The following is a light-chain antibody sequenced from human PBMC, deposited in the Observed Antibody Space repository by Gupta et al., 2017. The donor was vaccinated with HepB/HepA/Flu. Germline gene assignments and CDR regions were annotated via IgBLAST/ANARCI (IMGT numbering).Light chain of an antibody. V-gene: IGLV2-14*01. CDR3: SSYTSISTFYV. CDR1: SSDVGRSDS. J-gene: IGLJ1*01. Sequence: QSALTQPASVSGSPGQSITISCTGTSSDVGRSDSVSWYQQYPGKAPKLLIYDVSSRPSGVSSRFSGSKSGNTASLTISGVQAEDETDYFCSSYTSISTFYVFGTGTKVTVL. CDR2: DVS.